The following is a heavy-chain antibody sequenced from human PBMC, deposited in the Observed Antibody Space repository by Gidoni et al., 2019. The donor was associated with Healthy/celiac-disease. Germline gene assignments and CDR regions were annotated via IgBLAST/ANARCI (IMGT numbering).Heavy chain of an antibody. CDR2: IYHSGST. J-gene: IGHJ3*02. CDR3: ARDDSSWYGFDAFDI. CDR1: GYSISSGYY. Sequence: QVQLQESGPGLVKPSETLSLTCAVSGYSISSGYYGGWIRQPPGKGLEWIESIYHSGSTYYNPSLKSRVTISVDTSKNQFSLKLSSVTAADTAVYYCARDDSSWYGFDAFDIWGQGTMVTVSS. V-gene: IGHV4-38-2*02. D-gene: IGHD6-13*01.